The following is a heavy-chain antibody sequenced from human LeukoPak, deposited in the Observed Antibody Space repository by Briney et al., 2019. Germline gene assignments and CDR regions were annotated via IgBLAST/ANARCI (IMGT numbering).Heavy chain of an antibody. V-gene: IGHV3-11*01. Sequence: GGSLRLSCEGSGFIFSDHYMTWVRQAPGKGLDLVASINSGGTTLYYADSVEGRFTISRDNAKDSLYLEMNSPRVDDTAVYYCARLRGFIDYWGQGSLVTVSS. D-gene: IGHD3-10*01. J-gene: IGHJ4*02. CDR1: GFIFSDHY. CDR2: INSGGTTL. CDR3: ARLRGFIDY.